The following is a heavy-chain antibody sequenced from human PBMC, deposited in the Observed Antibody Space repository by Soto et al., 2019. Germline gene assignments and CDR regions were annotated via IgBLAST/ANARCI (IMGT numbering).Heavy chain of an antibody. V-gene: IGHV4-39*07. J-gene: IGHJ4*02. Sequence: SETLSLTCTVSGGSISDSSYYWGWIRQPPGKGLEWIGSIYYSGSTNYNPSLKSRVTISVDTSKNQFSLKLSSVTAADTAVYYCASSVAAAGTAYGFDYWGQGTLVTVSS. D-gene: IGHD6-13*01. CDR2: IYYSGST. CDR3: ASSVAAAGTAYGFDY. CDR1: GGSISDSSYY.